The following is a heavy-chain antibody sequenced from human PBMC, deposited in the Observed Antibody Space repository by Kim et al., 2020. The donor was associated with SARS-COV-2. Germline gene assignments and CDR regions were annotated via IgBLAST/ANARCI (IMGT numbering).Heavy chain of an antibody. V-gene: IGHV3-23*01. Sequence: GSTYYAGSVKGRFTISRDNSKNTLYLQMNSLRAEDTAVYYCAKDSSGLNYWSQGTLVTVSS. J-gene: IGHJ4*02. CDR3: AKDSSGLNY. D-gene: IGHD3-22*01. CDR2: GST.